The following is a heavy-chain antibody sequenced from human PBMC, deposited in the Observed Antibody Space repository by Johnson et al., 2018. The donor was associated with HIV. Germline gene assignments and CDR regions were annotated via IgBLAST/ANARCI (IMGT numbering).Heavy chain of an antibody. J-gene: IGHJ3*02. V-gene: IGHV3-30*02. CDR2: IRYDGSNK. CDR1: GFTFSSYG. Sequence: QVQLVESGGGLVQPGGSLRLSCAASGFTFSSYGMHWVRQAPGKGLEWVAFIRYDGSNKYYADSVQGRFTHSRVNTKNTLYLQMNSLRAEDTAVYYCAKVIGAAGLDAFDIWGQGTMVTVSS. CDR3: AKVIGAAGLDAFDI. D-gene: IGHD6-13*01.